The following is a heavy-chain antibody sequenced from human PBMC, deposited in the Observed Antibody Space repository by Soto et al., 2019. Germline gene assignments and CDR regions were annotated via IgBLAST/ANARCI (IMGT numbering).Heavy chain of an antibody. Sequence: GASVKVSCKASGYTFTGYYMHWVRQAPGQGLEWMGWINPNSGGTNYAQKFQGWVTMTRDTSISTAYMELSRLRSDDTAVYYCARDRARTAIPYYYYGMDVWGQGTTVTVSS. J-gene: IGHJ6*02. CDR1: GYTFTGYY. D-gene: IGHD5-18*01. CDR3: ARDRARTAIPYYYYGMDV. CDR2: INPNSGGT. V-gene: IGHV1-2*04.